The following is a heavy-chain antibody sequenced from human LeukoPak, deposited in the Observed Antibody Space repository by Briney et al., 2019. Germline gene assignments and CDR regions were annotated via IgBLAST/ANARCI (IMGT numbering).Heavy chain of an antibody. Sequence: SETLSLTCTVAAGSISRYYWSWIRQPAGKGLEWNGRIHTSGSTNYNTSLKSRDTMSVDTSKNQSSLKLSSVTAADTAVYYCAKERENYFEFDFWGQGTLVTVSS. V-gene: IGHV4-4*07. D-gene: IGHD1-7*01. CDR1: AGSISRYY. CDR3: AKERENYFEFDF. J-gene: IGHJ4*02. CDR2: IHTSGST.